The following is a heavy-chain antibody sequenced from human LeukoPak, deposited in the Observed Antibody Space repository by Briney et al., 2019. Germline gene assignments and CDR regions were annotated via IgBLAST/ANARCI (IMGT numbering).Heavy chain of an antibody. Sequence: SETLSLTCAVYGGSFSGYYWSWIRQPPGKGLEWIGEINHSGSTNYNPSLKSRVTISVDTSKNQFSLKLSPVTAADTAVYYCARPAAYCGGDCYSGKNAFDIWGQGTMVTVSS. V-gene: IGHV4-34*01. D-gene: IGHD2-21*02. CDR2: INHSGST. J-gene: IGHJ3*02. CDR3: ARPAAYCGGDCYSGKNAFDI. CDR1: GGSFSGYY.